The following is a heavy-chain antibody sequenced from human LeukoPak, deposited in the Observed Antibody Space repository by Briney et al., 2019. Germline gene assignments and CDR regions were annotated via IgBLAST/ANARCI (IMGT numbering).Heavy chain of an antibody. D-gene: IGHD3-22*01. CDR1: GFNFGTYA. V-gene: IGHV3-23*01. J-gene: IGHJ4*02. CDR2: LSASGGST. CDR3: AKVITYDSSGYYSHCFDY. Sequence: SGGSLRLSCVASGFNFGTYAMGWVRQAPGKGLEWVSALSASGGSTYYADSVRGRFTISRDSSRNTVYLQMNSLRVEDTARYYCAKVITYDSSGYYSHCFDYWGQGTLVTVSS.